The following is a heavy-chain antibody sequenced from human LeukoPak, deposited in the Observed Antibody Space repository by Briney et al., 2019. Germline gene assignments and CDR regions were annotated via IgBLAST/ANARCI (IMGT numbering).Heavy chain of an antibody. D-gene: IGHD6-19*01. CDR3: VKKYSSGWSNSYDY. Sequence: GGSLRLSCSAAGFAFSNSAMHWVRQAPGKGLEYVSEISSTGGSTYYADSMKGRFTISRDNSKSTLYLQMSSLRAEDTAVYYCVKKYSSGWSNSYDYWGQGTLVTVSS. V-gene: IGHV3-64D*09. J-gene: IGHJ4*02. CDR2: ISSTGGST. CDR1: GFAFSNSA.